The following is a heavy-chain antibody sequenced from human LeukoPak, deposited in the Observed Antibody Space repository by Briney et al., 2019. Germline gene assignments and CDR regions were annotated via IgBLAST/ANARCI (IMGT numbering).Heavy chain of an antibody. D-gene: IGHD4-11*01. CDR3: AREGSPLYSHHYYFDY. V-gene: IGHV3-30-3*01. J-gene: IGHJ4*02. CDR1: GFTFSSYA. Sequence: PGGSLRLSCAASGFTFSSYAMHWVRQAPGKGLEWAAVISYDGSNKYYADSVKGRFTISRDNSKNTLYLQMNSLRAEDTAVYYCAREGSPLYSHHYYFDYWGQGTLVTVSS. CDR2: ISYDGSNK.